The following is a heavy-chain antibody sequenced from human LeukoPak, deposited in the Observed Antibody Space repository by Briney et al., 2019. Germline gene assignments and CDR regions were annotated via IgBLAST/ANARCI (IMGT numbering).Heavy chain of an antibody. Sequence: EASVKVSCKASGGTFSSYAISWVRQAPGQGLEWMGRIIPIFGTANYAQKFQGRVTITTGESTSTAYMELSSLRSEDTAVYYCARGPGYCSGGSCYSGLAEYFQHWGQGTLVTVSS. J-gene: IGHJ1*01. V-gene: IGHV1-69*05. CDR1: GGTFSSYA. D-gene: IGHD2-15*01. CDR2: IIPIFGTA. CDR3: ARGPGYCSGGSCYSGLAEYFQH.